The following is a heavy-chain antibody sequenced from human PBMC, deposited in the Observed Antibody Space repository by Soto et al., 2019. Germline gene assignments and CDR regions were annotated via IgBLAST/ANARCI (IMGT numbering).Heavy chain of an antibody. V-gene: IGHV3-30*18. CDR3: AKGPYYYDTSGYQYI. Sequence: GGSLRLSCAASGFTFSSYGMHWVRQAPGKGLEWVAVIPYDGSTKYYADSVKVRFTISRDNSKNTLYLQMNSLRAEDTAVYYCAKGPYYYDTSGYQYIWGQGTMVTVSS. CDR2: IPYDGSTK. J-gene: IGHJ3*02. CDR1: GFTFSSYG. D-gene: IGHD3-22*01.